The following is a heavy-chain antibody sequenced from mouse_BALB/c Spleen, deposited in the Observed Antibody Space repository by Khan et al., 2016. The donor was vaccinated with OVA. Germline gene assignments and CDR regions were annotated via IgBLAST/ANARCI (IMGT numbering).Heavy chain of an antibody. CDR3: TRGGYGSAFAY. D-gene: IGHD1-1*01. J-gene: IGHJ3*01. CDR2: INPNNGGT. V-gene: IGHV1S81*02. CDR1: GYTFTSYY. Sequence: QVQLQQSGAELVKPGASVKLSCKASGYTFTSYYMYWVKQRPGQGLEWIGEINPNNGGTNVNEKFKSKATLTVDKSSSTAYMEHSSLTSEDSAVYYCTRGGYGSAFAYWGQGTLVTVSA.